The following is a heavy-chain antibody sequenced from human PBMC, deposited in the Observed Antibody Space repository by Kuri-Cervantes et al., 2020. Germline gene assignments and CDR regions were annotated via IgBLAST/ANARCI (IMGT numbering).Heavy chain of an antibody. CDR2: IYYSGST. J-gene: IGHJ4*02. CDR1: GFSLSNARMG. V-gene: IGHV4-61*01. CDR3: ASWVGKTIFGYYFDY. D-gene: IGHD3-3*01. Sequence: SGPTLVKPTETLTLTCTVSGFSLSNARMGVSWIRQPPGKGLEWIGYIYYSGSTNYNPSLKSRVTISVDTSKNQFSLKLSSVTAADTAVYYCASWVGKTIFGYYFDYWGQGTLVTVSS.